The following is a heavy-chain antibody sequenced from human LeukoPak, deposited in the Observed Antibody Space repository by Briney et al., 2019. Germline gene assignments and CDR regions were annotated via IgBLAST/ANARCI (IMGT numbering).Heavy chain of an antibody. CDR1: GGSISSGEYY. D-gene: IGHD7-27*01. Sequence: PSETLCLTCTVSGGSISSGEYYWSWIRQPAGKGLEWIGYIYYSGSTYYNPSLKSRVTISVDTSKNQFSPKLSSVTAADTAVYYCAREDDTGNWFDPWGQGTLVTVSS. CDR2: IYYSGST. V-gene: IGHV4-30-4*01. CDR3: AREDDTGNWFDP. J-gene: IGHJ5*02.